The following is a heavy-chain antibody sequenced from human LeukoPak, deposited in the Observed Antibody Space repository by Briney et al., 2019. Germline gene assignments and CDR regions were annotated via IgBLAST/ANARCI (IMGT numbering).Heavy chain of an antibody. Sequence: ASVKVSCKASGGTFSSYAISWVRQAPGQRLEWMGWINAGNGNTKYSQKFQGRVTITRDTSAGTAYMELSSLRSEDTAVYYCAREVGGSGYYFDYWGQGTLVTVSS. J-gene: IGHJ4*02. V-gene: IGHV1-3*01. CDR2: INAGNGNT. CDR3: AREVGGSGYYFDY. CDR1: GGTFSSYA. D-gene: IGHD1-26*01.